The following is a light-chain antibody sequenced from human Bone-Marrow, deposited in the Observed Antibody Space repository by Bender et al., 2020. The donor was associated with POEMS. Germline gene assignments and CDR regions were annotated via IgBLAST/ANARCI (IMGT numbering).Light chain of an antibody. CDR2: EVT. J-gene: IGLJ2*01. Sequence: QSALTQPASVSGSPGQSISISCTGTSRDVGNYNLVSWYRQYPDKVPELIMYEVTNRPSGVSHRFSAANSGNTASLTISGLQAEDEADYFCCLFARSGAFDVVFGGGTKL. V-gene: IGLV2-23*02. CDR3: CLFARSGAFDVV. CDR1: SRDVGNYNL.